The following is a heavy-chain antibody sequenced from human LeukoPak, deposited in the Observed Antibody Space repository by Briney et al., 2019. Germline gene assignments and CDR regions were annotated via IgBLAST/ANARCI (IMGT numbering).Heavy chain of an antibody. J-gene: IGHJ4*02. CDR2: IYYSGST. V-gene: IGHV4-39*07. CDR1: GGSISSSSYY. D-gene: IGHD5-18*01. Sequence: PSETLSLTCTVSGGSISSSSYYRGWIRQPPGKGLEWIGSIYYSGSTYYNPSLKSRVTISVDTSKNQFSLKLSSVTAADTAVYYCARIPYSYGYGHDSWGQGTLVTVSS. CDR3: ARIPYSYGYGHDS.